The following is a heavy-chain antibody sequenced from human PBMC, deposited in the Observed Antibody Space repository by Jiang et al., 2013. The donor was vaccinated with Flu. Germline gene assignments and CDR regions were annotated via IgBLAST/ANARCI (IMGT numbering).Heavy chain of an antibody. D-gene: IGHD6-13*01. CDR1: GFTFSSYG. V-gene: IGHV3-30*02. CDR2: IRYDGSNK. CDR3: AKDRSLAAAGNHIAPDY. Sequence: QLVESGGGVVQPGGSLRLSCAASGFTFSSYGMHWVRQAPGKGLEWVAFIRYDGSNKYYADSVKGRFTISRDNSKNTLYLQMNSLRAEDTAVYYCAKDRSLAAAGNHIAPDYWGQGTLVTVSS. J-gene: IGHJ4*02.